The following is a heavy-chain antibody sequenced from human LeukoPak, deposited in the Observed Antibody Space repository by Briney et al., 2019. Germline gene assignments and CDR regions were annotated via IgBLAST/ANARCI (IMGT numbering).Heavy chain of an antibody. CDR2: IHDSGST. J-gene: IGHJ3*02. V-gene: IGHV4-59*12. Sequence: SETLSLTCTVSGGSLSNYYWSWIRQSPGKGLEWIGYIHDSGSTNYNPSLKSRVTISVDTSKNQFSLKLSSVTAADTAVYFCARDSHAYFDAFDIWGQGTMVTVSS. CDR1: GGSLSNYY. D-gene: IGHD2/OR15-2a*01. CDR3: ARDSHAYFDAFDI.